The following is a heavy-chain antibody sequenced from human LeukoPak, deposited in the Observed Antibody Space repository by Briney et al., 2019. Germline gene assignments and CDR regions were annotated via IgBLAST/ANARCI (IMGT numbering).Heavy chain of an antibody. V-gene: IGHV3-53*01. J-gene: IGHJ4*02. CDR3: ARGPHRDGYNY. D-gene: IGHD5-24*01. Sequence: GGSLRLSCAASGFTVSSSYMSWVRQAPGKGLEWVSVIYSGGSTYYADSVKGRFTISRDNSKNTLYLQMNSLRAEDTAVYYCARGPHRDGYNYWGQGTLVTVSS. CDR2: IYSGGST. CDR1: GFTVSSSY.